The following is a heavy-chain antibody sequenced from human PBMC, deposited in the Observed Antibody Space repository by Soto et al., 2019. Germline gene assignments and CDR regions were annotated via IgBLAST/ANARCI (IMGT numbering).Heavy chain of an antibody. J-gene: IGHJ6*02. Sequence: QAPGKVLEWVANIKQDGSEKYYVGSVRGRFTISRDNAKNALSLQMNSLRVEDTAIYYCESGGRAGASDIGGQGTTLTVSS. V-gene: IGHV3-7*01. CDR2: IKQDGSEK. CDR3: ESGGRAGASDI. D-gene: IGHD1-26*01.